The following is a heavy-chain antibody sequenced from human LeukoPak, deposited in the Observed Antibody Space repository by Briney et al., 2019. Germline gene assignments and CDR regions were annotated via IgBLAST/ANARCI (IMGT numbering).Heavy chain of an antibody. CDR1: GFTFSNAW. Sequence: GGSLRLSCAASGFTFSNAWMNWVRQAPGKGLEWVGRIKSKTDGGTTDYAAPVRGRFTISRDDSKNTLYLQMNSLKTEDTAVYYCSTIYDFWSGAIDYWGQGTLVTVSS. J-gene: IGHJ4*02. CDR3: STIYDFWSGAIDY. V-gene: IGHV3-15*07. D-gene: IGHD3-3*01. CDR2: IKSKTDGGTT.